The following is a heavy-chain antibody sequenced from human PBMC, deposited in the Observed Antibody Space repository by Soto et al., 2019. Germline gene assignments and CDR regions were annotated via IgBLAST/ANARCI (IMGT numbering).Heavy chain of an antibody. Sequence: PSETLSLTCTVSGGSINSGAYFWNWIRQLPGKGLEWIGYIYYSGSTYYNPSLKSRVTISVDTSKNQFSLKLYSVTAADTAVYYCARHYCSGSMCYSQRWFAPWGRGILVTVSS. CDR2: IYYSGST. CDR1: GGSINSGAYF. J-gene: IGHJ5*02. CDR3: ARHYCSGSMCYSQRWFAP. D-gene: IGHD2-15*01. V-gene: IGHV4-31*03.